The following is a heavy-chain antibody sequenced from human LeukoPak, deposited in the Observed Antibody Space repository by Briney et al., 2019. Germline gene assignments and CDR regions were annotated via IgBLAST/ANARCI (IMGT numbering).Heavy chain of an antibody. CDR1: GGSFSGYY. CDR2: INHSGST. D-gene: IGHD5-24*01. Sequence: SETLSLTCAVYGGSFSGYYWSWIRQPPGKGLEWIGEINHSGSTNYNLSLKSRVTISVDTSKNQFSLKLSSVTAADTAVYYCARGSGMATSWGQGTLVTVSS. CDR3: ARGSGMATS. J-gene: IGHJ5*02. V-gene: IGHV4-34*01.